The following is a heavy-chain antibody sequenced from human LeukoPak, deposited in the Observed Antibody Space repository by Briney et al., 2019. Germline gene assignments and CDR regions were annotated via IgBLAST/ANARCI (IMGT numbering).Heavy chain of an antibody. J-gene: IGHJ4*02. CDR3: ARLRWPRGGRSSFDY. Sequence: GESLKISCKGSGYSFTSHWIGWVRQLPGKGLEWMGIVNPDDSDTIYSPSFQGQVTISADESITTAYLQWSSLKASDTAMYYCARLRWPRGGRSSFDYWGQGALVTVSS. CDR2: VNPDDSDT. D-gene: IGHD3-10*01. V-gene: IGHV5-51*01. CDR1: GYSFTSHW.